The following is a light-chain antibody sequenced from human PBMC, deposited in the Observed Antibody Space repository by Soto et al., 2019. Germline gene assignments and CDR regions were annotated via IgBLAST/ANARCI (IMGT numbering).Light chain of an antibody. CDR2: DAS. J-gene: IGKJ1*01. V-gene: IGKV1-39*01. Sequence: DIHMTQSSSSLSASVGDRVTITCRASQNIDSYLNWYQQRPGKAPKLLIHDASSLQSGVPSRFSGSGSGTDFALTINSLQPEDFATIYCQQTYSTPWTFGQGTKVDIK. CDR3: QQTYSTPWT. CDR1: QNIDSY.